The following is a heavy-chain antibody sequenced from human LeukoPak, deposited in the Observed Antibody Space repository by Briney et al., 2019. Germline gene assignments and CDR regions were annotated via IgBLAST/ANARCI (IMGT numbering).Heavy chain of an antibody. CDR2: ISGSGDNT. Sequence: GASLRLSCAASGFTFSNYAMSWVRQAPGKGLDGVSVISGSGDNTYYADSVEGRFTISRDNSKNTLYLQTNRLRAEDTGVYFCAKRRGYSTVTTYYYYGIDVWGQGTTVTVSS. CDR3: AKRRGYSTVTTYYYYGIDV. V-gene: IGHV3-23*01. J-gene: IGHJ6*02. D-gene: IGHD4-17*01. CDR1: GFTFSNYA.